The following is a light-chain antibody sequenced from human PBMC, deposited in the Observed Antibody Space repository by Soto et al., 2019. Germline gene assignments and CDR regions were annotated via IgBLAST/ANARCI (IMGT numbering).Light chain of an antibody. CDR3: QKYGSSPLIS. Sequence: EIVLTQSPATLSLSPGERATLSCRASQSVSSYLAWYQQKPGQAPRLLIYDASNRATGIPARFSGSGSGRDFTLTISGLEPEDFAVYYCQKYGSSPLISFGQGTRLEIK. CDR2: DAS. J-gene: IGKJ5*01. V-gene: IGKV3-11*02. CDR1: QSVSSY.